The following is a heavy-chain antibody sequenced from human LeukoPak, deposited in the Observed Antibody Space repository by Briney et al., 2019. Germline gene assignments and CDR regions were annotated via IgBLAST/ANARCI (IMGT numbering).Heavy chain of an antibody. Sequence: GGSLRLSCAACGFTFSSYEMNWVRQAPGKGLEWVSYISSSGSTIYYADSVKGRFTISRDNAKNSLYLQMNSLRAEDTAVYYCARAPGGSYGPTTDFDYWGQGTPVTVSS. D-gene: IGHD1-26*01. CDR3: ARAPGGSYGPTTDFDY. CDR1: GFTFSSYE. CDR2: ISSSGSTI. V-gene: IGHV3-48*03. J-gene: IGHJ4*02.